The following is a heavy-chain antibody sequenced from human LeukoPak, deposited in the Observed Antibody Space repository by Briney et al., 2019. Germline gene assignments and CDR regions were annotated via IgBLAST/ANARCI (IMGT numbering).Heavy chain of an antibody. V-gene: IGHV4-34*01. CDR2: INHSGST. J-gene: IGHJ4*02. CDR3: ARDRIAVAGESFDY. D-gene: IGHD6-19*01. CDR1: GGSFSGYY. Sequence: SETLSLTCAVYGGSFSGYYWSWIRQPPGKGLEWIGEINHSGSTNYNPSLKSRVTISVDTSKNQFSLKLSSVTAADTAVYYCARDRIAVAGESFDYWGQGTLVTVSS.